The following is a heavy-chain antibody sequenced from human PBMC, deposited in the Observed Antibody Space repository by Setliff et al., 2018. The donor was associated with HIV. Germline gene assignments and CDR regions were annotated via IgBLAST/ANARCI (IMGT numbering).Heavy chain of an antibody. CDR1: GGSISNQY. V-gene: IGHV4-59*11. D-gene: IGHD6-6*01. CDR2: IYYSGTT. Sequence: PSETLSLTCTVSGGSISNQYWSWIRQPQGKGLEWIGYIYYSGTTHYNPSLKSRVATSVDTSKNQFSLDLTSVTPADTAIYYCARLRVSSSSQTFDHWGQGILVTVSS. J-gene: IGHJ4*02. CDR3: ARLRVSSSSQTFDH.